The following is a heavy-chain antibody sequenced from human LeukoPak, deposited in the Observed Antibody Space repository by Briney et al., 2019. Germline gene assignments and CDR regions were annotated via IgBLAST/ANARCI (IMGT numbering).Heavy chain of an antibody. CDR2: ISGSGGST. J-gene: IGHJ4*02. D-gene: IGHD3-16*01. Sequence: VGGLSLSCAASGFTFSSYAMSWVRQAPGKGLEWVSAISGSGGSTYYADSVKGRFTISRDNSKNTLYLQMNSLRAEDTAVYYCAKKGGYLDYWGQGTLVTVSS. V-gene: IGHV3-23*01. CDR1: GFTFSSYA. CDR3: AKKGGYLDY.